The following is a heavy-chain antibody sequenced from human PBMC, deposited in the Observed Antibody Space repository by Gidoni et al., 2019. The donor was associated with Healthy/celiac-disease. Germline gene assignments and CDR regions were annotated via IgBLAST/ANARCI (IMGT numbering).Heavy chain of an antibody. V-gene: IGHV3-21*01. D-gene: IGHD2-15*01. Sequence: EVQLVESGGGLVKPGGSLRLSCAASGFPFSRYSMNWVRQAPGKGLEWVSSISSSSSYIYYADSVKGRFTISRDNAKNSLYLQMNSLRAEDTAVYYCARDRRDIVVVVAATIDYWGQGTLVTVSS. CDR2: ISSSSSYI. J-gene: IGHJ4*02. CDR1: GFPFSRYS. CDR3: ARDRRDIVVVVAATIDY.